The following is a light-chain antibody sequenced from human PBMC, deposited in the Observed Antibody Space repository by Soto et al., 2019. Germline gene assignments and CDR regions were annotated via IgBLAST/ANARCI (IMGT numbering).Light chain of an antibody. CDR2: AAS. CDR3: QQLNSYPLT. Sequence: DIQMTQSPSSLSSSVGDRVTITCRASQSISSSLNWYQQKPGKAPKLLIYAASSLQSGVPSRFSGSGSGTEFTLTISSLQPEDFATYYCQQLNSYPLTFGQGTRLEIK. CDR1: QSISSS. V-gene: IGKV1-39*01. J-gene: IGKJ5*01.